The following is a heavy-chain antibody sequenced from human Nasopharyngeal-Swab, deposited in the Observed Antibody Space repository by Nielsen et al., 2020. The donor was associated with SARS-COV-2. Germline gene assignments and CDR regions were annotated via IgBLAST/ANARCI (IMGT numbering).Heavy chain of an antibody. V-gene: IGHV3-23*01. Sequence: GSLRLSCAASGFTFSTYAMTWVRQAPGKGLEWVSTIDAGGANTFYADSVKGRFTISRDISRNTLHLQMNSLKGEDTAVYYCTKDKRGSWTIDYWGQGTLVTVPS. CDR1: GFTFSTYA. CDR3: TKDKRGSWTIDY. D-gene: IGHD3/OR15-3a*01. J-gene: IGHJ4*02. CDR2: IDAGGANT.